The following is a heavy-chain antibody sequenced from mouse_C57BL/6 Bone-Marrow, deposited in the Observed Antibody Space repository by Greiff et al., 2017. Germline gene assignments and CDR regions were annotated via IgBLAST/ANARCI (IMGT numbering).Heavy chain of an antibody. J-gene: IGHJ2*01. CDR2: ISSGGDYI. CDR1: GFTFSSYA. V-gene: IGHV5-9-1*02. CDR3: TRERKGGVFDY. D-gene: IGHD1-1*02. Sequence: EVQRVESGEGLVKPGGSLKLSCAASGFTFSSYAMSWVRQTPEKRLEWVAYISSGGDYIYYADTVKGRFTISRDNARNTLYLQMSSLKSEDTAMYYCTRERKGGVFDYWGQGTTLTVSS.